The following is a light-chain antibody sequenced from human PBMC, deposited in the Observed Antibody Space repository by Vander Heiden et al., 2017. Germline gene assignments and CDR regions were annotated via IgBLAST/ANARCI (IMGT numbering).Light chain of an antibody. CDR3: QSEDSSSTLV. J-gene: IGLJ2*01. Sequence: SYELTPPPSVSVSPGHTARITCSGDALPKQYACWYQQKPGHAPVLVIYKDSERPSGMPARFSGSSSGTTATLTISGVQAEDEADYYCQSEDSSSTLVFGGGTKLTVL. CDR1: ALPKQY. CDR2: KDS. V-gene: IGLV3-25*03.